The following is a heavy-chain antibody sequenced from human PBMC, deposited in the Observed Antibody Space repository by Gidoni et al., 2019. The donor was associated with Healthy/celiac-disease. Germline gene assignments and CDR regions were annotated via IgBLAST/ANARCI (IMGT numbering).Heavy chain of an antibody. CDR3: AAGAAGY. CDR2: IYSGGST. CDR1: GFTVSCSY. J-gene: IGHJ4*02. D-gene: IGHD6-19*01. Sequence: EVQLVESGGGLIQPGGSLRLSCSASGFTVSCSYMSWVRQAPGKGLEWVSLIYSGGSTYDADPVEGRFTISRDNSKNTLYLQMNRLRAEDTAVYYCAAGAAGYWGQGTLVTVSS. V-gene: IGHV3-53*01.